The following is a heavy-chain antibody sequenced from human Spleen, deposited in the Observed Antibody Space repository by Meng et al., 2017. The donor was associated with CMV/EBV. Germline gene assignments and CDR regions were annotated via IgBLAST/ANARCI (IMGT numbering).Heavy chain of an antibody. CDR3: AREDGDYGGTQGAFDI. Sequence: SVKVSCKASGGTLSSDAINWVRQAPGQGLEWMGGIMPIFGAPNYAQKFQGRVTITTDESRRTVYMELSSLRSEDTGVYYCAREDGDYGGTQGAFDIWGQGTMVTVS. J-gene: IGHJ3*02. CDR1: GGTLSSDA. CDR2: IMPIFGAP. D-gene: IGHD4/OR15-4a*01. V-gene: IGHV1-69*05.